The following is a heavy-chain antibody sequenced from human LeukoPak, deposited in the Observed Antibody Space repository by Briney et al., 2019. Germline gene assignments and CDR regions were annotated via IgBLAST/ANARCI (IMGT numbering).Heavy chain of an antibody. V-gene: IGHV4-31*03. J-gene: IGHJ3*02. CDR1: GGSISSGGHY. D-gene: IGHD2-15*01. Sequence: PSQTLTLTCTVSGGSISSGGHYWSWIRQHPGKGLEWIGYINYSGSTYYNPSLKSRVTISVDTSRNQFSLKLSSVTAADTAVYYCARDCSGGSCYGAFDIWGQGT. CDR3: ARDCSGGSCYGAFDI. CDR2: INYSGST.